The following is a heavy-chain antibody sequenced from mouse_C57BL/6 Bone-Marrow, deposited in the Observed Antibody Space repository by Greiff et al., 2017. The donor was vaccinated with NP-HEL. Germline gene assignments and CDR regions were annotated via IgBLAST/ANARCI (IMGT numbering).Heavy chain of an antibody. Sequence: QVTLKESGPGILQPSQTLSLTCSFSGFSLSTFGMGVGWIRQPSGKGLEWLAHIWWDDDKYYNPALKSRLTIFKGTSKNPVFLKIANVDTAHTATYYCARIGGAVPAGAWFAYWGQGTLVTVSA. CDR2: IWWDDDK. V-gene: IGHV8-8*01. J-gene: IGHJ3*01. CDR1: GFSLSTFGMG. CDR3: ARIGGAVPAGAWFAY.